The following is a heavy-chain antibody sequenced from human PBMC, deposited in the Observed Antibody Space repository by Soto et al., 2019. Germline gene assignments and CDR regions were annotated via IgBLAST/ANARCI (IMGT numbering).Heavy chain of an antibody. CDR1: GFSLTTSGVA. V-gene: IGHV2-5*02. CDR3: ADRDRASEGLFDH. CDR2: IYWDDDK. J-gene: IGHJ4*02. Sequence: QITLKESGPTLVKPTQTLTLTCTFSGFSLTTSGVAVGWIRQPPGKALEWLSVIYWDDDKRSSPSLRNSLTTTKDTSNTQAVLTTANLDPVDTATYYCADRDRASEGLFDHWGQGILVTVSS.